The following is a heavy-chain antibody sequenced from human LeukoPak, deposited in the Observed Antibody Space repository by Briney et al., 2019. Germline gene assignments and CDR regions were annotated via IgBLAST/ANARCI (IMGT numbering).Heavy chain of an antibody. J-gene: IGHJ4*02. V-gene: IGHV3-30*02. Sequence: GGSLRLSCAASGFTFSSYEMNWVRQAPGKGLEWVACIRYDGSNKYYADSVKGRFTISRDNSKNTLYLQMNSLRAEDTAVYYCAKDVAEYYDSSELDYWGQGTLVTVSS. D-gene: IGHD3-22*01. CDR2: IRYDGSNK. CDR1: GFTFSSYE. CDR3: AKDVAEYYDSSELDY.